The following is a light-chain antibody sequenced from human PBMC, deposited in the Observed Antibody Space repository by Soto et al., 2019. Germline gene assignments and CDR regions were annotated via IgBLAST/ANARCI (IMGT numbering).Light chain of an antibody. J-gene: IGKJ2*01. CDR1: QDISIY. CDR3: QQYENHPPFT. V-gene: IGKV1-33*01. Sequence: DIQMTQSPSSLSASVGDRVTITCQASQDISIYLNWYQQKQGKAPKLLIYDASNLETGVPSRFSGSGSGTDFTFIMSSLQPEDIAVYYCQQYENHPPFTFGQGTKLEIK. CDR2: DAS.